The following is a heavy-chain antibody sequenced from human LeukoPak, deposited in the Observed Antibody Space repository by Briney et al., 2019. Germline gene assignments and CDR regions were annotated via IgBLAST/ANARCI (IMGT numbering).Heavy chain of an antibody. Sequence: ASVKVSCKASGGTFSSYAISWVRQAPGQGLEWMGGIIPIFGTANYAQKFQGRATITADESTSTAYMELSSLRSEDTAVYYCASDSSSWLNYWGQGTLVTVSS. V-gene: IGHV1-69*13. CDR1: GGTFSSYA. CDR2: IIPIFGTA. J-gene: IGHJ4*02. D-gene: IGHD6-13*01. CDR3: ASDSSSWLNY.